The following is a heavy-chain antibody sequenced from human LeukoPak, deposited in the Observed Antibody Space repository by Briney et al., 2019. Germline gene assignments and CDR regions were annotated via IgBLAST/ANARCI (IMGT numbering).Heavy chain of an antibody. D-gene: IGHD2-2*01. CDR3: ARELVVVPAGGKRFDP. CDR1: GFTFSSCS. J-gene: IGHJ5*02. CDR2: ISSSSSYI. Sequence: GGSLRLSCAASGFTFSSCSMNWVRQAPGKGLEWVSSISSSSSYIYYADSVKGRFTISRDNAKNSLYLQMNSLRAEDTAVYYCARELVVVPAGGKRFDPWGQGTLVTVSS. V-gene: IGHV3-21*01.